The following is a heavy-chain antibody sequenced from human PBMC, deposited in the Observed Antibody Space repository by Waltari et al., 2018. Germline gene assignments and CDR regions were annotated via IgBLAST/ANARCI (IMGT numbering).Heavy chain of an antibody. CDR2: MNPNSGNT. D-gene: IGHD6-19*01. CDR3: SVSYEAVATHWGAFDI. CDR1: GYTFTSYD. Sequence: QVQLVQSGAEVKKPGASVKVSCKASGYTFTSYDINWVRQATGQGLEWMGWMNPNSGNTGYAQKFQGRVTITRNTSISTAYMELSSLRSEDTAVYYCSVSYEAVATHWGAFDIWGQGTMVTVSS. V-gene: IGHV1-8*03. J-gene: IGHJ3*02.